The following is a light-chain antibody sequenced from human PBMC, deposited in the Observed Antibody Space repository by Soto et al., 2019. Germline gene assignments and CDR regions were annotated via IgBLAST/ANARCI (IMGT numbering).Light chain of an antibody. CDR3: QQYYSTPPYT. CDR1: QRVFYNSNNKNY. Sequence: DIVMTQSPDSLAVSLGERATINCKSSQRVFYNSNNKNYVAWYQQKPGQPPKLLIYWASTRESGVPDRFSGSGYGTDFTLTISSLQAEDVAVYYCQQYYSTPPYTFGQGTKLEIK. V-gene: IGKV4-1*01. CDR2: WAS. J-gene: IGKJ2*01.